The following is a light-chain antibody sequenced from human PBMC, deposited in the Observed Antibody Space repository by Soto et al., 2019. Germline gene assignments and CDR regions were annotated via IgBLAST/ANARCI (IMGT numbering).Light chain of an antibody. CDR1: SSDVGGYNY. J-gene: IGLJ1*01. Sequence: QSALTQPRSVSGSPGQSVTISCTGTSSDVGGYNYVSWYQQHPGKAPKLMIYDVSKRPSGVPDRFSGSKSGNTASVTISGLQAEDEADYYCCSYAGSPYVFGTGTKVTVL. V-gene: IGLV2-11*01. CDR2: DVS. CDR3: CSYAGSPYV.